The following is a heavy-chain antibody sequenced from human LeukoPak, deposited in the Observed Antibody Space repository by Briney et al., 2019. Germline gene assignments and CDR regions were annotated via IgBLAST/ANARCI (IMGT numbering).Heavy chain of an antibody. CDR1: GGSISSYY. D-gene: IGHD3-22*01. V-gene: IGHV4-59*08. CDR2: IYYSGST. CDR3: ARHDDSSGYYYDLYAFDI. Sequence: SETLSLTCTVSGGSISSYYWSWIRQPPGKGLEWIGYIYYSGSTNYNPSLKSRVTISVDTSKNQFSLKLSSVTAADTAVYYCARHDDSSGYYYDLYAFDIWGQGTTVTVSS. J-gene: IGHJ3*02.